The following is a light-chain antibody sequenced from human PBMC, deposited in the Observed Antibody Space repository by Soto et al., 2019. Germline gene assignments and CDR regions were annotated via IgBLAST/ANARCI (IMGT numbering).Light chain of an antibody. V-gene: IGKV1-5*01. CDR1: QSISKG. J-gene: IGKJ1*01. CDR3: QQYNPNSPWT. CDR2: DAS. Sequence: DIQMTQSPSTLSASEGDRVTITCRASQSISKGLAWYQQKAGKAPKLLLYDASSLESGVPSRFSGSGFGTEFTLTIGSLQPDDFATYYCQQYNPNSPWTFGQGTKVEIK.